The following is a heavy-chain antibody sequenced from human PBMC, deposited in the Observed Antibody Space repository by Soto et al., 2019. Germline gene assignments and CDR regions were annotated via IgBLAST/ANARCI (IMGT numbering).Heavy chain of an antibody. CDR2: IKSWTDGGRV. Sequence: EVPLVESGGALVKPGESLTLSCAASGFTFNSAWMTWVRQAPGKGLEWVGRIKSWTDGGRVHTSATVKGRFTISRNDSKNTFYLQMNSLKREDTAVYYCTTWRREKSCTSVSCYGDGAYWGQGTLVTVSS. V-gene: IGHV3-15*02. J-gene: IGHJ4*02. CDR3: TTWRREKSCTSVSCYGDGAY. D-gene: IGHD2-2*01. CDR1: GFTFNSAW.